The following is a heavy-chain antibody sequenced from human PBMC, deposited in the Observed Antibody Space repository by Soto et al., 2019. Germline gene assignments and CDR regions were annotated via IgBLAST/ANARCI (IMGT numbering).Heavy chain of an antibody. CDR1: GFTFRTYA. Sequence: GGSLRLSCAASGFTFRTYAMSWVRQAPGKGLEWVSGISGSGGSTSYADSVKGRFTISRDNSKNTLYLQMNSLRAADTAVFYCARHRARNWFDPWGQGTLVTVSS. CDR3: ARHRARNWFDP. D-gene: IGHD6-6*01. V-gene: IGHV3-23*01. CDR2: ISGSGGST. J-gene: IGHJ5*02.